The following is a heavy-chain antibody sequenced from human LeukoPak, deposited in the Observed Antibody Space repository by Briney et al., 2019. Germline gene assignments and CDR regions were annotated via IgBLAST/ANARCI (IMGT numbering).Heavy chain of an antibody. CDR2: INHSGST. V-gene: IGHV4-34*01. J-gene: IGHJ6*02. D-gene: IGHD6-13*01. CDR3: ARRARSSSWFLMDV. CDR1: GGSFSGYY. Sequence: SETLSLTCAVYGGSFSGYYWSWIRQPPGKGLEWIGEINHSGSTNYNPSLKSRVTISVDTSKNQFSLKLSSVTAADTAVYYCARRARSSSWFLMDVWGQGTTVTVYS.